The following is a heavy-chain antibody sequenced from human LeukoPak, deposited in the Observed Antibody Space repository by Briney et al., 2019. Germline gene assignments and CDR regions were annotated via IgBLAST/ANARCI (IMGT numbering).Heavy chain of an antibody. CDR3: ARGDDDYLVY. CDR1: GFTFSSYS. J-gene: IGHJ4*02. V-gene: IGHV3-21*01. Sequence: PGGSLRLSCAASGFTFSSYSMNWVRQAPGNGLEWVSSISSSSSYIYYADSVKGRFTISRDNAKNSLYLQMNSLRAEDTAVYYCARGDDDYLVYWGQGTLVTVSS. D-gene: IGHD3-3*01. CDR2: ISSSSSYI.